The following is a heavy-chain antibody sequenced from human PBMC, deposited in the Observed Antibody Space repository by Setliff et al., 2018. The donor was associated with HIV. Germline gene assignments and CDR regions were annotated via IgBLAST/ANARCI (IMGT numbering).Heavy chain of an antibody. D-gene: IGHD5-12*01. V-gene: IGHV4-28*01. Sequence: SETLSLTCTVSGGSISTSNWWGWIRQTPGKGLEWIGYIYYSGSTNYNPSLKSRVTISVDTSKNQFSLKLSSVTAADTAVYYCASFSGYDYYFDYWGQGTLVTVSS. CDR1: GGSISTSNW. CDR2: IYYSGST. CDR3: ASFSGYDYYFDY. J-gene: IGHJ4*02.